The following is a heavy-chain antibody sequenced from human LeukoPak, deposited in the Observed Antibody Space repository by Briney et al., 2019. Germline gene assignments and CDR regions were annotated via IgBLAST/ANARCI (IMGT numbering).Heavy chain of an antibody. V-gene: IGHV4-38-2*01. Sequence: SETLSLTCAVSGYSISSGYYWGWIRQPPGKGLEWIGSIYHRGSTYYNPSLKSRVTLSVDTSKNQFSLKLSSVTAADTAVYYCARYDMTTKYYYGMDVWGKGTTVTVSS. CDR3: ARYDMTTKYYYGMDV. CDR2: IYHRGST. CDR1: GYSISSGYY. J-gene: IGHJ6*04. D-gene: IGHD3-9*01.